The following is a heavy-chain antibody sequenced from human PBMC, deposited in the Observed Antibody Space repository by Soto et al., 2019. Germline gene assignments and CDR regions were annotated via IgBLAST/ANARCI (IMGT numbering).Heavy chain of an antibody. V-gene: IGHV3-15*01. CDR1: GFTFTDAY. D-gene: IGHD3-3*01. CDR2: IKSRADGGT. Sequence: GGSLRLSCAGFGFTFTDAYFSWVRQAPGKGLEWVGRIKSRADGGTDYSAPVKGRFTISRDDSQTSLYLQMNRLRTEDTGIYYCTTISTGGLRFLHWGQGXLVT. CDR3: TTISTGGLRFLH. J-gene: IGHJ4*02.